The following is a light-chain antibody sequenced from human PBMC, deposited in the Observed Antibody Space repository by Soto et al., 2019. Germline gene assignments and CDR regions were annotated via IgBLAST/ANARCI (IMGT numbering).Light chain of an antibody. CDR3: WSYAGNTIFV. Sequence: QSVLTQPASVSGSPGQSITISCTGTSSDFGNYNLVSWYQQHPGKVPKLILFEVNKRPSGVSGRFSGSKSGNTASLTISGLQAEDEADYYCWSYAGNTIFVFGGGTKVTVL. J-gene: IGLJ2*01. V-gene: IGLV2-23*02. CDR1: SSDFGNYNL. CDR2: EVN.